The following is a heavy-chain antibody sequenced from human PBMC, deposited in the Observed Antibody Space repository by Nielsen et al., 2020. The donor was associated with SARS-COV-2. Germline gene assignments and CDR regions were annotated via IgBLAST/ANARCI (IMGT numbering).Heavy chain of an antibody. Sequence: SETLSLTCTVSGGSLINYYWSWIRQPPGKGLEWFGSIYYSGYTYYNPSFKSRVTISVDTSKNQFSLKLSSVTAADTAVYYCARVMPSVARTTVVTRGWFDPWGQGTLVTVSS. J-gene: IGHJ5*02. D-gene: IGHD4-23*01. CDR3: ARVMPSVARTTVVTRGWFDP. V-gene: IGHV4-59*01. CDR2: IYYSGYT. CDR1: GGSLINYY.